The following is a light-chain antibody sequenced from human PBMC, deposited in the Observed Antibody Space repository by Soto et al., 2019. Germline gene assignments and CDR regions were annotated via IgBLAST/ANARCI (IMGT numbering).Light chain of an antibody. Sequence: QSVLTQPASVSGSPGQSITISCTGKSSDVGTYNLVSWYQQHPGKAHKLMIFEGSKRPSGVSNRFSGSTSGNTASLTISGLQVEDEAHYYCCSYAGSGTYVFGTGTKVTVL. J-gene: IGLJ1*01. CDR2: EGS. CDR1: SSDVGTYNL. CDR3: CSYAGSGTYV. V-gene: IGLV2-23*01.